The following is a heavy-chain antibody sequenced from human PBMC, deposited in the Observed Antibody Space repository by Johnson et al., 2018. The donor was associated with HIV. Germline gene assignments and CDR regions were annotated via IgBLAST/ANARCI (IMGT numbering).Heavy chain of an antibody. Sequence: MQLVESGGGLVQPGGSLRLSCAASGFSFSSYWMSWVRQAPGKGLAWVANINRDGSEKYYVDSVKCRFTISRDNSKNTLFLQMNSLRVEDTAVYYCARLKNGAFDIWGQGTMVTVSS. CDR1: GFSFSSYW. V-gene: IGHV3-7*05. CDR3: ARLKNGAFDI. CDR2: INRDGSEK. D-gene: IGHD2-8*01. J-gene: IGHJ3*02.